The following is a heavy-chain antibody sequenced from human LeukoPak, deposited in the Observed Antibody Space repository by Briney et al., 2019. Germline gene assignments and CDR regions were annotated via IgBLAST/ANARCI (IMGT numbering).Heavy chain of an antibody. V-gene: IGHV1-69*04. CDR3: ARCPGGSGSCDFGF. Sequence: WVTVSFKASGGTFSSYAISWVRPAPGQGLEWMGRIIPILGIANYAQKLQGRVTITADKSTSTAYMELSSLRAEDTAVYYCARCPGGSGSCDFGFGGQGTLVTVSA. CDR2: IIPILGIA. CDR1: GGTFSSYA. J-gene: IGHJ4*02. D-gene: IGHD3-10*01.